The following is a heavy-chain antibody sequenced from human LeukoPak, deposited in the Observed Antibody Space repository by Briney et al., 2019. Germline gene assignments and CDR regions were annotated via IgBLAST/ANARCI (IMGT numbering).Heavy chain of an antibody. CDR3: ARSTLPEPYYYGSGSYFPYY. CDR2: IYHSGST. CDR1: GGSISSSNW. V-gene: IGHV4-4*02. J-gene: IGHJ4*02. D-gene: IGHD3-10*01. Sequence: SETLSLTCAVSGGSISSSNWWSWVRQPPGKGLEWIGEIYHSGSTNYNPSLKSRVTISVDKSKNQFSLKLSSVTAADTAVYYCARSTLPEPYYYGSGSYFPYYWGQGTLVTVSS.